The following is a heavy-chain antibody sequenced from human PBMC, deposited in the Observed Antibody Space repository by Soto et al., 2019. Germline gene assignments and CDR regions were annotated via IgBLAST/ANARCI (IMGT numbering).Heavy chain of an antibody. Sequence: QVQPHESGPGLVKPSGTLSLTCAVSGGSIGSRDWWSWVRQPPGKGLEWIGQIYLRGGTTNHPSLQTRVTISADRSKSLLSLAVRSLTAADTGVYYCVKIGDYCLQNWGQGTLVTVSS. CDR1: GGSIGSRDW. V-gene: IGHV4-4*02. J-gene: IGHJ1*01. CDR2: IYLRGGT. CDR3: VKIGDYCLQN. D-gene: IGHD4-17*01.